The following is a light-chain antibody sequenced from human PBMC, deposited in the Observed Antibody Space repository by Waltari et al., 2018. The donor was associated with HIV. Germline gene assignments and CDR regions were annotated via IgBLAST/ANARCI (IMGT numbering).Light chain of an antibody. CDR1: ALPKKY. CDR2: EDN. CDR3: FSPDSSGSHWF. J-gene: IGLJ2*01. V-gene: IGLV3-10*01. Sequence: SYQLTQPPSVSVSPGQTARITCSGDALPKKYVYWYQQKSGQAPVAVIYEDNKRRSGIPGRFSGSSLGTLATLTFNGAQVEDEGDYYCFSPDSSGSHWFFGEGTKLTVL.